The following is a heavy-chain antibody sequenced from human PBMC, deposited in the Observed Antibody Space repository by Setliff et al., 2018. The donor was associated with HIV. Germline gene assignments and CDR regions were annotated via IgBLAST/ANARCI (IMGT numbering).Heavy chain of an antibody. D-gene: IGHD3-22*01. CDR1: DDSISRSNYY. CDR2: IFFSGSA. V-gene: IGHV4-39*01. J-gene: IGHJ4*02. CDR3: ARHDNYDSSGYYNLYYFDY. Sequence: SETLSLTCTVSDDSISRSNYYWGWLRQPPGKGLEWIGSIFFSGSAYYNPSLQSRVTISVDTSKDQFSLKLTSLTAADTAVYYCARHDNYDSSGYYNLYYFDYWGQGTLVTVSS.